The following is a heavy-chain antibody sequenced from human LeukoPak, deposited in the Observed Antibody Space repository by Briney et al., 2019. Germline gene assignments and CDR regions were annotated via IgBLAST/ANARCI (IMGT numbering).Heavy chain of an antibody. CDR2: INLNSGGT. CDR1: GYTFTGYY. D-gene: IGHD1-7*01. J-gene: IGHJ5*02. V-gene: IGHV1-2*02. CDR3: ARVGRFWNYEENWFDP. Sequence: GASVTVSCKASGYTFTGYYMHWVRQAPGQGLDWMGFINLNSGGTNYAQKFQGRVTMTRDTSISTAYMELSRLRSDDTAVYYCARVGRFWNYEENWFDPWGQGTLVTVSS.